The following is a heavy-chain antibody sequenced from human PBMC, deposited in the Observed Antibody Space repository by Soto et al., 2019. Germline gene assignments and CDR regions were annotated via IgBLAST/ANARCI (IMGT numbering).Heavy chain of an antibody. V-gene: IGHV1-69*13. CDR2: IIPIFGTA. CDR1: GGTFSSYA. Sequence: ASVKVSCKASGGTFSSYAISWVRQAPGQGLEWMGGIIPIFGTANYAQKFQGRVTITADESTSTAYMELSSLRSEDTAVYYCAREDGVATGFDPWGQGTLVTVSS. CDR3: AREDGVATGFDP. J-gene: IGHJ5*02. D-gene: IGHD5-12*01.